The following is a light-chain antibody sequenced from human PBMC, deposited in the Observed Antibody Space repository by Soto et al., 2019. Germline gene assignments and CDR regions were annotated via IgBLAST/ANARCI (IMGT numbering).Light chain of an antibody. V-gene: IGKV3-20*01. CDR2: AAS. Sequence: IVLTQSPDTLSLSPGERATLSCRASQSVSSSQLVWYQQKPGQAPRLLIYAASSRATGIPDRFSGSGSGTDFPLNVSELETEDFAVYYCQHYANSVWTFGQGTKVEIK. CDR1: QSVSSSQ. CDR3: QHYANSVWT. J-gene: IGKJ1*01.